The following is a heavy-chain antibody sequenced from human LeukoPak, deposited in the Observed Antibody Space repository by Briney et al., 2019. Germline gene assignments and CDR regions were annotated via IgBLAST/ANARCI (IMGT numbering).Heavy chain of an antibody. CDR1: GYTFTGYY. V-gene: IGHV1-2*02. Sequence: ASVKVSRKASGYTFTGYYMHWVRQAPGQGLEWMGWINPNSGGTNYAQKFQGRVTMTRDTSISTAYMELSRLRSDDTAVYYCARGPKYQLLLYFDYWGQGTLVTVSS. J-gene: IGHJ4*02. CDR2: INPNSGGT. CDR3: ARGPKYQLLLYFDY. D-gene: IGHD2-2*01.